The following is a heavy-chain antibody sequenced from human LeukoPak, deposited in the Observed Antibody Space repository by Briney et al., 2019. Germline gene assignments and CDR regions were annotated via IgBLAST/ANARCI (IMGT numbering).Heavy chain of an antibody. Sequence: SETLSLTCAVYGGSFSGYYWSWIRQPPGKGLEWIGEINHSGSTNYNPSLKSRVTISVDTSKNQFSLKLSSVTAADTAVYYCARDLTHPLWFGRSASVYYGMDVWGQGTTVTVSS. V-gene: IGHV4-34*01. J-gene: IGHJ6*02. CDR1: GGSFSGYY. CDR3: ARDLTHPLWFGRSASVYYGMDV. CDR2: INHSGST. D-gene: IGHD3-10*01.